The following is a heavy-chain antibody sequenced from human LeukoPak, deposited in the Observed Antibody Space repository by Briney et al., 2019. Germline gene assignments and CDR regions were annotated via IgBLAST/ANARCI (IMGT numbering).Heavy chain of an antibody. Sequence: PSETLSLTCTVSGGSISNYYWSWVRQPPGKGLEWIGEINHSGSTNYNPSLKSRVTISVDTSKNQFSLKLSSVTAADTAVYYCARDRSGYDSNWGQGTLVTVSS. J-gene: IGHJ4*02. D-gene: IGHD5-12*01. CDR2: INHSGST. CDR3: ARDRSGYDSN. CDR1: GGSISNYY. V-gene: IGHV4-34*01.